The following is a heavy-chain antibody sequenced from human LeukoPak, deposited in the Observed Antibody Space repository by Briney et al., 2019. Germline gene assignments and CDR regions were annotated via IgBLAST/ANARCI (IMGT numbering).Heavy chain of an antibody. Sequence: SQTLSLTCTVAGGSISSYYWSWIRQPPGKGLEWIGYIYYSGSTNYNPSLKSRVTISVDTSKNQFSLKLSSVTAADTAVYYCASYGDYGFDYWGQGTLVTVSS. CDR3: ASYGDYGFDY. CDR1: GGSISSYY. CDR2: IYYSGST. J-gene: IGHJ4*02. V-gene: IGHV4-59*01. D-gene: IGHD4-17*01.